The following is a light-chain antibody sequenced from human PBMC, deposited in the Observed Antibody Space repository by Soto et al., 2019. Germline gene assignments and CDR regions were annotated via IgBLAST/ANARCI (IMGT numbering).Light chain of an antibody. CDR3: QQYNSFPWT. J-gene: IGKJ1*01. CDR2: EGS. Sequence: DIQMTQSPSTLSASVGDRVTITCRASQNIKNWLAWYQQRPGQAPKLLISEGSSLESGVPSTFSGSASGTEFTLTISSLQPGDFATYYCQQYNSFPWTFGQGTRVEV. V-gene: IGKV1-5*01. CDR1: QNIKNW.